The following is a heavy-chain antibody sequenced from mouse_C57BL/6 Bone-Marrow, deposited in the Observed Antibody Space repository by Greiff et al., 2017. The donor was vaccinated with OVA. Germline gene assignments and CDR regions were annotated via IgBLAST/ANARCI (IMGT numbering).Heavy chain of an antibody. CDR1: GYTFTDYE. Sequence: QVQLKQSGAELVRPGASVTLSCKASGYTFTDYEMHWVKQTPVHGLEWIGAIDPETGGTAYNQKFKGKAILTADKSSSTAYMELRSLTSEDSAVYYCTRSNYPYYYAMDYWGQGTSVTVSS. CDR3: TRSNYPYYYAMDY. V-gene: IGHV1-15*01. CDR2: IDPETGGT. D-gene: IGHD2-5*01. J-gene: IGHJ4*01.